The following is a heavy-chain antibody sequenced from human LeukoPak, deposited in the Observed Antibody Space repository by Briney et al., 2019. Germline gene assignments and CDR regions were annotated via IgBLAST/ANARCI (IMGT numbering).Heavy chain of an antibody. D-gene: IGHD6-13*01. CDR2: IIPIFGTA. V-gene: IGHV1-69*06. CDR3: ARDSSTDSSSWYWFDP. J-gene: IGHJ5*02. CDR1: EGTFSSYA. Sequence: SVKVSCKASEGTFSSYAISWVRQAPGQGLEWMGGIIPIFGTANYAQKFQGRVTITADKSTSTAYMELSSLRSEDTAVYYCARDSSTDSSSWYWFDPWGQGTLVTVSS.